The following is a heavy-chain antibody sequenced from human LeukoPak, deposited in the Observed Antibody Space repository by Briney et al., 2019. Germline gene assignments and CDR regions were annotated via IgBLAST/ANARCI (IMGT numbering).Heavy chain of an antibody. V-gene: IGHV3-74*01. CDR1: GFTFSSYS. D-gene: IGHD2-21*01. CDR3: AKDPIQTYCGGDCYGDY. Sequence: GGSLRLSCAASGFTFSSYSMNWVRQAPGKGLVWVSRINSDGSNINYADSVKGRFTISRDNAKNTLYLQMNSLRAEDTAVYYSAKDPIQTYCGGDCYGDYWGQGTLVTVSS. J-gene: IGHJ4*02. CDR2: INSDGSNI.